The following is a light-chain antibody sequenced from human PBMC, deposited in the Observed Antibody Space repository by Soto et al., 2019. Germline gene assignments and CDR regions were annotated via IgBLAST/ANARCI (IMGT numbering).Light chain of an antibody. Sequence: EIVLTQSPGTLSLSPGERATLSCRASQSVSSSYLAWYQQKPGQAPRLLIYGASTRATDIPATFSGSGSGTEFTLTISSLQSEDFAVYYCQQYRNSPVTFGGGTKVDI. CDR1: QSVSSSY. CDR2: GAS. V-gene: IGKV3-15*01. CDR3: QQYRNSPVT. J-gene: IGKJ4*01.